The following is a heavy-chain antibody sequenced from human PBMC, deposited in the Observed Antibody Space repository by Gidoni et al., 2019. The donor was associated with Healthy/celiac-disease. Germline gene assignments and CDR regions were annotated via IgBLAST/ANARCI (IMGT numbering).Heavy chain of an antibody. CDR2: ISAYNGNT. V-gene: IGHV1-18*04. CDR3: ARAYYYDSSGKAAVGY. D-gene: IGHD3-22*01. CDR1: GYPFTSYG. Sequence: QVQLVQSGAEVKKPGASVKVSCKASGYPFTSYGISWVRQALGQGLAWMGWISAYNGNTNYAQKLQGRVTMTTDTSTSTAYMELRSLRSDDTAVYYCARAYYYDSSGKAAVGYWGQGTLVTVSS. J-gene: IGHJ4*02.